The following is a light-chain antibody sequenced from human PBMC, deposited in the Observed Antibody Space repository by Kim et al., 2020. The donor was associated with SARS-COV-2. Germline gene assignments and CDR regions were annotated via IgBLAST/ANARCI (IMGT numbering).Light chain of an antibody. CDR3: QAWDSSTVV. Sequence: SYELTQPPSVSVSPGQTASITCSGDKLGDKYACWYQQKPGQSPVLVIYQDTKRPSGIPERFSGSNSGNTATLTISGTQAVDEADYYCQAWDSSTVVFGGG. CDR2: QDT. J-gene: IGLJ2*01. V-gene: IGLV3-1*01. CDR1: KLGDKY.